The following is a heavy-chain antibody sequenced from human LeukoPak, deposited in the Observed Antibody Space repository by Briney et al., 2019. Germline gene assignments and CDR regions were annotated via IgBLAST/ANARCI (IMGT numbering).Heavy chain of an antibody. V-gene: IGHV6-1*01. J-gene: IGHJ3*02. CDR2: TYYRSKWYN. Sequence: SQTLSLTCAISGDSVSRNSATWDWIRQSRSRGLGWLGRTYYRSKWYNDYAVSVKSRITINPDTSKNQFSLQLNSVTAEDTAVYYCARVGHPWGIEDAFDIWGQGTMVTVSS. CDR1: GDSVSRNSAT. D-gene: IGHD3-16*01. CDR3: ARVGHPWGIEDAFDI.